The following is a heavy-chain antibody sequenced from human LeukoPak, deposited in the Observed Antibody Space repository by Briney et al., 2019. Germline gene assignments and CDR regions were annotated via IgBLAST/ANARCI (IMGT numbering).Heavy chain of an antibody. CDR1: GGSFSGYY. D-gene: IGHD6-6*01. CDR3: ARAPRIAAYLLRRGSYYFDY. CDR2: INHSGST. J-gene: IGHJ4*02. V-gene: IGHV4-34*01. Sequence: PSETLSLTCAVYGGSFSGYYWSWIRQPPGKGLEWIGEINHSGSTNYNPSLKSRVTISVDTSKNQFSLKLSSVTAAGTAVYYCARAPRIAAYLLRRGSYYFDYWGQGTLVTVSS.